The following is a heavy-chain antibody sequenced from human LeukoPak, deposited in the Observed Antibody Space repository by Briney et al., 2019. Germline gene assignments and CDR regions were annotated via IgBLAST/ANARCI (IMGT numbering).Heavy chain of an antibody. D-gene: IGHD2-15*01. V-gene: IGHV3-7*05. CDR2: IKEDGSDT. Sequence: PGGSLRLSCAASEFTFSTYAMTGVRQAPRRGLGWGARIKEDGSDTYYVDSVKGRFTISRDKAKKTVYLQMNSLRVEDTAVYYCAREWWYLDYWGQGTLVTASP. CDR3: AREWWYLDY. J-gene: IGHJ4*02. CDR1: EFTFSTYA.